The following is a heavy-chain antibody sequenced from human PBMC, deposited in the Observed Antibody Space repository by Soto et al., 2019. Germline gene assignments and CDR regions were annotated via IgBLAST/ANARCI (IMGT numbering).Heavy chain of an antibody. J-gene: IGHJ4*02. Sequence: SETLSLTCTVSGGSISSGGYYWGWIRQPPGKGLEWIGYIYHSVSTYYNPSLKSRVTISVDRSKNQFSLRLSSVTAADTAVYYCARVPDYWGQGTLVTVSS. V-gene: IGHV4-30-2*01. CDR2: IYHSVST. CDR3: ARVPDY. CDR1: GGSISSGGYY.